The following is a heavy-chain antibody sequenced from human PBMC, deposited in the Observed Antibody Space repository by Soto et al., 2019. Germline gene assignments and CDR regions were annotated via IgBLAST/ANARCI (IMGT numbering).Heavy chain of an antibody. CDR3: ARVNKYCSGGSCYSSHYHYYMDV. Sequence: QVQLQESGPGLVKPSQTLSLTCTVSGGSISSGGYYWSWIRQHPGKGLEWIGYIYYSGSTYYNPSLKRRVTLSVDTSKNKFSLKLSSVTAADTAVYYCARVNKYCSGGSCYSSHYHYYMDVWGKGTTVTVSS. V-gene: IGHV4-31*03. CDR1: GGSISSGGYY. J-gene: IGHJ6*03. CDR2: IYYSGST. D-gene: IGHD2-15*01.